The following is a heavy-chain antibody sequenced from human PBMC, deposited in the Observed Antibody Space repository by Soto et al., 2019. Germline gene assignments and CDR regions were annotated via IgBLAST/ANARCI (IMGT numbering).Heavy chain of an antibody. V-gene: IGHV1-18*01. CDR3: ARDSPPPRE. J-gene: IGHJ4*02. CDR2: ISAYNGNT. Sequence: QVQLVQSGAEVKKPGASVKVSCKASGYTFTGYAIRWVRQAPGQGLEWMGWISAYNGNTNYARKLQGRVTMTTDPSTSTAYMELRSLRSVGTAVYYCARDSPPPREWGQGTLVTVSS. CDR1: GYTFTGYA. D-gene: IGHD1-26*01.